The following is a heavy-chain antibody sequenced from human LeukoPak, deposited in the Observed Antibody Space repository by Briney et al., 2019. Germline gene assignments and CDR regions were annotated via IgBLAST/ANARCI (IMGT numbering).Heavy chain of an antibody. J-gene: IGHJ4*02. CDR1: GGTFSSYT. Sequence: SVKVSCKASGGTFSSYTISWVRQAPGQGLEWMGRIIPILGIANYAQKFQGRVTITADRSTSTAYMELSSLRSEDTAVYYCARDPGWFGELFQPLDYWGQGTLVTVSS. CDR2: IIPILGIA. D-gene: IGHD3-10*01. V-gene: IGHV1-69*04. CDR3: ARDPGWFGELFQPLDY.